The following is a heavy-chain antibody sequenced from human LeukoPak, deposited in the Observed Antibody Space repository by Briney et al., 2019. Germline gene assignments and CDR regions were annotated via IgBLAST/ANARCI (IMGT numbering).Heavy chain of an antibody. CDR2: IYYSGST. CDR3: ASLRDGYDVDH. D-gene: IGHD5-24*01. Sequence: SETLSLTCTVSGGSISSGTYYWGWLRQPPGKGLGWIGSIYYSGSTYYNPSLKSRVTISVDTSKNQFSLKLSSVTAADTAVYYCASLRDGYDVDHWGQGTLVTVSS. J-gene: IGHJ4*02. CDR1: GGSISSGTYY. V-gene: IGHV4-39*01.